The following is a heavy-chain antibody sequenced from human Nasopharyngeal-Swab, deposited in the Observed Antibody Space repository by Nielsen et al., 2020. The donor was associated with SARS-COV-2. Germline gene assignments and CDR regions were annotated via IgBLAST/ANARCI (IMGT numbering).Heavy chain of an antibody. J-gene: IGHJ3*02. CDR1: GFTFSSYA. D-gene: IGHD4-11*01. CDR2: ISSNGGST. Sequence: GVLKISGAASGFTFSSYAMHWVRQAPGKGLEYVSAISSNGGSTYYANSVKGRFTISRDNSKNTLYLQMGSLRAEDMAVYYCARTRRATVTTGAFDIWGQGTMVTVSS. V-gene: IGHV3-64*01. CDR3: ARTRRATVTTGAFDI.